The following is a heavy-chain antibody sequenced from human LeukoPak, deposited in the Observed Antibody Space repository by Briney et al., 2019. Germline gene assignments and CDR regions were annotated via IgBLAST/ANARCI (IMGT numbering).Heavy chain of an antibody. CDR1: GGTFSSYA. Sequence: SVKVSCKASGGTFSSYAISWVRQAPGQGLEWMGRIIPILGIANYAQKFQGRVTITADKSTSTAYMELSSLRSEDTAVYYCATRPLSEKNKTTMVRGLYYYGMDVWGQGTTVTVSS. D-gene: IGHD3-10*01. V-gene: IGHV1-69*04. CDR2: IIPILGIA. J-gene: IGHJ6*02. CDR3: ATRPLSEKNKTTMVRGLYYYGMDV.